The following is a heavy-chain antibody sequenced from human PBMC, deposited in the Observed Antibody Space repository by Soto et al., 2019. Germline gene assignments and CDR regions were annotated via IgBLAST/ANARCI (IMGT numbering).Heavy chain of an antibody. CDR1: GFTFSSYA. CDR2: ISYDGSNK. Sequence: GESLKISCAASGFTFSSYAMHWVRQAPGKGLEWVAVISYDGSNKYYADSVKGRFTISRDNSKNTLYLQMNSLRAEDTAVYYCAKTYNSELLWFGELFAYYFDYWGQGTLVTVSS. CDR3: AKTYNSELLWFGELFAYYFDY. D-gene: IGHD3-10*01. V-gene: IGHV3-30-3*02. J-gene: IGHJ4*02.